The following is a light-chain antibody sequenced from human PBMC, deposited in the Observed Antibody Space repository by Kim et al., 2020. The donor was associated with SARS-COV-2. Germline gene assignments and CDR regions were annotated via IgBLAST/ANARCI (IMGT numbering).Light chain of an antibody. Sequence: VSPEEGATLSCTADQSVGKRVAWYQHKRGQAHSLLIFDASTRATGVPARFSGSGSGTDFTLTISSLQSEDYATYYCQHYEGWPPYTFGQGTKLEI. J-gene: IGKJ2*01. CDR3: QHYEGWPPYT. CDR1: QSVGKR. CDR2: DAS. V-gene: IGKV3-15*01.